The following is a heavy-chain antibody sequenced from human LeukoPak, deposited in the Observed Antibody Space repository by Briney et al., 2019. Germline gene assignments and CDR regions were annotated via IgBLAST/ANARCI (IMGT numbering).Heavy chain of an antibody. CDR1: GGSISSYY. J-gene: IGHJ5*02. CDR2: IYYSGST. CDR3: AREWARPNWFDP. D-gene: IGHD1-26*01. Sequence: SETLSLTCTVSGGSISSYYWSWIRQPPGKGLEWIGYIYYSGSTNYNPSLKSRVTISVDTSKNQFSLKLSSVTAADTAVYYCAREWARPNWFDPWGQGTLVTVSS. V-gene: IGHV4-59*01.